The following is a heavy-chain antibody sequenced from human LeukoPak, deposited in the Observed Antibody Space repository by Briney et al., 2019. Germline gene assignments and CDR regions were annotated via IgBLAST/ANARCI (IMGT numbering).Heavy chain of an antibody. D-gene: IGHD2-15*01. J-gene: IGHJ6*02. CDR3: ARDYSSGGLGYYYYYGMDV. Sequence: RASVKVSCKASGYTFTSYDINWVRQAPGQGLEWMGWISAYNGNTNYAQKLQGRVTMTTDTSTSTAYMELRSLRSDDTAVYYCARDYSSGGLGYYYYYGMDVWGQGTTVTVSS. CDR1: GYTFTSYD. V-gene: IGHV1-18*01. CDR2: ISAYNGNT.